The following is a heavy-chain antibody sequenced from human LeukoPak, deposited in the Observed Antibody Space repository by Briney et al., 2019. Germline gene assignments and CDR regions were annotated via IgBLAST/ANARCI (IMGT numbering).Heavy chain of an antibody. CDR2: ISGSGASE. V-gene: IGHV3-23*01. D-gene: IGHD5-18*01. J-gene: IGHJ4*02. Sequence: GGSLRLSCAASGCAFYNYAMSWVRQAPGKGLEGVSGISGSGASEYYTDFVKGRLTISRDNSKNTLYLQMSNLTAEDTAVYHCASQTRMQLWGYFDLWGQGALVIVSS. CDR1: GCAFYNYA. CDR3: ASQTRMQLWGYFDL.